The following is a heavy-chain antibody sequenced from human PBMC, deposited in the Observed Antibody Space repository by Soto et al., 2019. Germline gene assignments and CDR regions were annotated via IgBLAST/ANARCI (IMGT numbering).Heavy chain of an antibody. Sequence: GGSLRLSCAASGFTFSSYAMSWVRQAPGKGLEWVAVIWYDGNNKYNAESVKGRFTISRDNSKNTVYLQMNSLGDEDTAVYYCARALYSSHWATELNYFYYGMDVWGQGTTVTVSS. J-gene: IGHJ6*02. V-gene: IGHV3-33*08. D-gene: IGHD6-13*01. CDR3: ARALYSSHWATELNYFYYGMDV. CDR1: GFTFSSYA. CDR2: IWYDGNNK.